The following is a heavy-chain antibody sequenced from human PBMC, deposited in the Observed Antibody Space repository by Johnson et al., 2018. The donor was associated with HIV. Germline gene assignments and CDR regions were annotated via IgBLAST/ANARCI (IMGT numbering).Heavy chain of an antibody. CDR2: ISYDGSNK. CDR1: GFRFSRYG. V-gene: IGHV3-30*18. CDR3: AKAYCPGCDAFDI. D-gene: IGHD2-21*01. Sequence: QVQLVESGGGVAQPGRSLRLSCAASGFRFSRYGMHWVRQAPGKGLEWVAVISYDGSNKYYADSVKGRFTISRDNSKNTLYLQMNSLRTEDSGVYYCAKAYCPGCDAFDIWGQGTMVTVSS. J-gene: IGHJ3*02.